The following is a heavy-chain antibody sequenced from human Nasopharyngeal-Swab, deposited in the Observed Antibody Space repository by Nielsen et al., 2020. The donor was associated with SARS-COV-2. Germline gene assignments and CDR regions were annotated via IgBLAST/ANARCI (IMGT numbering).Heavy chain of an antibody. CDR2: ISSSSSYI. D-gene: IGHD3-3*01. CDR3: ARDGLDYDFWSAYFMDV. V-gene: IGHV3-21*01. CDR1: GFTFNNYN. J-gene: IGHJ6*02. Sequence: GESLKLYCAASGFTFNNYNFNWVRQAQGKGLEWVSSISSSSSYIYYADSVKGRFTISRDNAKNSLYLQMNSLRAEDTAVYYCARDGLDYDFWSAYFMDVWGQGTTVTVSS.